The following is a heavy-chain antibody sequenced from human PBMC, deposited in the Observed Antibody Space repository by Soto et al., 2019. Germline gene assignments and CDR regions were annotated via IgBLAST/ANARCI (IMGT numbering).Heavy chain of an antibody. D-gene: IGHD3-10*01. CDR3: ARKGYYPSGRINLFDS. J-gene: IGHJ4*02. CDR2: IYPGGGT. V-gene: IGHV4-38-2*02. CDR1: GHSINSDYY. Sequence: KPSETLSLTCTVAGHSINSDYYWGWIRQPPGKGLEWIGSIYPGGGTYYNPSLKSRVTISIDTSKNQFSLRLTSVTAADTAMYYCARKGYYPSGRINLFDSWGRGTLVTVSS.